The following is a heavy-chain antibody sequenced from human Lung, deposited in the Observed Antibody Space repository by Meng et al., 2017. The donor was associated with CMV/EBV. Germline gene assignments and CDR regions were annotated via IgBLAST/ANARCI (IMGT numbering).Heavy chain of an antibody. CDR3: ARVGPAAGTGFFDY. CDR1: GYTFTSYY. V-gene: IGHV1-46*01. CDR2: INPSGGST. D-gene: IGHD6-13*01. J-gene: IGHJ4*02. Sequence: SVXVSXXASGYTFTSYYMHWVRQAPGQGLEWMGRINPSGGSTSYAQKFQGRVTMTRDTSTSTAYMELSSLRSEDTAVYYCARVGPAAGTGFFDYWGQGTLVTFSS.